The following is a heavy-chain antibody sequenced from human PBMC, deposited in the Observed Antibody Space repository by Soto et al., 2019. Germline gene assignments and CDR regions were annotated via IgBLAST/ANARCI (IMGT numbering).Heavy chain of an antibody. CDR2: IYWNDDK. CDR1: GFSLSTSGLG. V-gene: IGHV2-5*01. D-gene: IGHD6-19*01. Sequence: QITLKESGPTLVRPTQPLTLTCTFSGFSLSTSGLGVGWIRQPPGKALEWLALIYWNDDKRYSPSLKARLTITKDTSKNQVVLTMTNMDPVDTVTYYCAHRPSGWYLFDYWGQGTLVTVSS. J-gene: IGHJ4*02. CDR3: AHRPSGWYLFDY.